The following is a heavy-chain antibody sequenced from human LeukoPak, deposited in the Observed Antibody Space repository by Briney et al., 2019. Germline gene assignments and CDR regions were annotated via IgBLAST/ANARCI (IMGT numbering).Heavy chain of an antibody. CDR2: ISGSGGST. D-gene: IGHD5-24*01. Sequence: GGSLRLSCAASGFTFSTYAVSWVRQAPGRGLEWVSGISGSGGSTYYADSVKGRFTISRDNSKNTLYLQMNSLRAEDTAVYYCAKDRWDGYNWSPDYWGQGTLVTVSS. CDR3: AKDRWDGYNWSPDY. J-gene: IGHJ4*02. V-gene: IGHV3-23*01. CDR1: GFTFSTYA.